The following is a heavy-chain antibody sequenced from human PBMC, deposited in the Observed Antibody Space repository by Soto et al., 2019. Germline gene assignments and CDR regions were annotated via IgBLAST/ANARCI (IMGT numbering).Heavy chain of an antibody. CDR2: INPNSGGT. D-gene: IGHD3-3*01. Sequence: ASVKVSCKASGYTFTGYYMHWVRQAPGQGLEWMGWINPNSGGTNYAQKFQGRVTMTRDTSISTAYMELSRLRSDDTAVYYCARVRTIFGVAHIYSYGMDVWGQGTTVTVS. CDR3: ARVRTIFGVAHIYSYGMDV. J-gene: IGHJ6*02. CDR1: GYTFTGYY. V-gene: IGHV1-2*02.